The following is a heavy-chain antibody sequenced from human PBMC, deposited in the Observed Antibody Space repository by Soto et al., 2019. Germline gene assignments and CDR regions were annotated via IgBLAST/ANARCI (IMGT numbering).Heavy chain of an antibody. CDR2: INAGNGNT. CDR1: GYTFRKFP. Sequence: GASVKVSCKASGYTFRKFPMHWVRQAPGQRLEWMGWINAGNGNTKYSQRFQGRVTITRDTSASTAYMELSSLRSEDTAVYYCAREGYYYDSGGAFDFWGQGTLVTVSS. V-gene: IGHV1-3*01. CDR3: AREGYYYDSGGAFDF. J-gene: IGHJ4*02. D-gene: IGHD3-22*01.